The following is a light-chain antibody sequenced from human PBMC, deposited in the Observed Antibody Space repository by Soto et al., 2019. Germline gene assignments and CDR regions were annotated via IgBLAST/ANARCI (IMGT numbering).Light chain of an antibody. V-gene: IGKV3-15*01. CDR1: QSISSN. CDR2: GAS. CDR3: QQYSIWPYT. J-gene: IGKJ2*01. Sequence: EIVMTQSPATLSVSPGERATLSCRASQSISSNLAWYQQKPGLAPRLLIYGASTRATGIPARFSGSGSGTEFTLTISSLQSEDFAVYYCQQYSIWPYTFGQGTKLEIK.